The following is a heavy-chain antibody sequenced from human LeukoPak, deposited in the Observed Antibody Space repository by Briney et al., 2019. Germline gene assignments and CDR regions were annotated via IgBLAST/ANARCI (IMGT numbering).Heavy chain of an antibody. J-gene: IGHJ4*02. V-gene: IGHV4-38-2*01. CDR3: ARPRIDCSSTSCWTFVY. D-gene: IGHD2-2*01. CDR1: GYSISSGYY. Sequence: SETLSLTCAVSGYSISSGYYWGWIRQPPGKGLEWIGRIYHSGSTYYNPSLKSRVTISVDTSKNQFSLKLSSVTAADTAVYYCARPRIDCSSTSCWTFVYWGQGTLVTVSS. CDR2: IYHSGST.